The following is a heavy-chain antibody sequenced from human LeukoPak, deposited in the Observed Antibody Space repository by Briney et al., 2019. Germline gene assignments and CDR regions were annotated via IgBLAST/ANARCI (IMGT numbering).Heavy chain of an antibody. CDR1: GFTFRSYA. CDR3: ARDLYYYGSGSDQGGWGYFDY. J-gene: IGHJ4*02. CDR2: ISYGGSNK. D-gene: IGHD3-10*01. Sequence: GGSLRLSCAASGFTFRSYAVQWVRQAPGKGVEGVADISYGGSNKYYADSGKGRFTISRDNSKNTLYLQMNSIRAADKAVYKCARDLYYYGSGSDQGGWGYFDYWGQGTLVTVSS. V-gene: IGHV3-30-3*01.